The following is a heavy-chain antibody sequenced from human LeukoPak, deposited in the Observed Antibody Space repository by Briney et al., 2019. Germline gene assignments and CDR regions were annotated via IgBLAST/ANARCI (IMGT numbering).Heavy chain of an antibody. CDR2: IYYSGST. J-gene: IGHJ4*02. CDR3: ARHVDTALARVDY. V-gene: IGHV4-30-4*01. Sequence: SETLSLTCTVSGGSISSGDYYWSWIRQPPGKGLEWIGYIYYSGSTYYNPSLKSRVTISVDTSKNQFSLKLSSVTAADTAVYYCARHVDTALARVDYRGQGTLVTVSS. CDR1: GGSISSGDYY. D-gene: IGHD5-18*01.